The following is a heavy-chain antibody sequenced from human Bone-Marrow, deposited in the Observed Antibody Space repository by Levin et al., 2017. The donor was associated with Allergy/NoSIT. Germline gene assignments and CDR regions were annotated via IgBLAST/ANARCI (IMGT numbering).Heavy chain of an antibody. CDR1: GGSISSSSYY. CDR3: ARHEWSYCSSTSCYPPGYGMDV. V-gene: IGHV4-39*01. CDR2: IYYSGST. Sequence: SETLSLTCTVSGGSISSSSYYWGWIRQPPGKGLEWIGSIYYSGSTYYNPSLKSRVTISVDTSKNQFSLKLSSVTAADTAVYYCARHEWSYCSSTSCYPPGYGMDVWGQGTTVTVSS. J-gene: IGHJ6*02. D-gene: IGHD2-2*01.